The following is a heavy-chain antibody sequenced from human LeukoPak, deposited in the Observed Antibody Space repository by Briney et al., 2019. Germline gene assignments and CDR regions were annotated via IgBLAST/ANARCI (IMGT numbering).Heavy chain of an antibody. D-gene: IGHD3-22*01. J-gene: IGHJ5*02. V-gene: IGHV3-23*01. CDR3: AKGSSGYFADL. Sequence: GGSLRLSCTASGFIFNNFGLMSLRQAPGKGVDWVAAISNDGGGTTYADFVKGRSTISRDNSKNTLFLQMNSLRAEDTALYYCAKGSSGYFADLWGQGTLVTVSS. CDR1: GFIFNNFG. CDR2: ISNDGGGT.